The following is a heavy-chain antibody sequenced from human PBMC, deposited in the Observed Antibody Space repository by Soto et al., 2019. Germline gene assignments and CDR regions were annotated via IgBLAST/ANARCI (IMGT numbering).Heavy chain of an antibody. V-gene: IGHV3-23*01. CDR3: ARDIVVPAAIYYYYYGMDV. Sequence: GGSLRLSCAASGFTFSSYAMSWVRQAPGKGLEWASAISGSDGSSTSYADSVKGRFTISRDNAKNTLYLQMNSLRAEDTAVYYCARDIVVPAAIYYYYYGMDVWGQGTTVTVSS. CDR1: GFTFSSYA. J-gene: IGHJ6*02. CDR2: ISGSDGSST. D-gene: IGHD2-2*02.